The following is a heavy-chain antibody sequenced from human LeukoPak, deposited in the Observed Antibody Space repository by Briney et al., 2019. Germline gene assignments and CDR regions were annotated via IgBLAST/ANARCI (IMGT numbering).Heavy chain of an antibody. D-gene: IGHD2-15*01. Sequence: ASVKVSCKASGFTFTSSGISWVRRAPGQGFEWMGWISSHNDNTGYAQKFQDRVTLTTDTSTSTAYMELRSLRSDDTAVYYCARGVGSAFDIWGQGTLVTVSS. CDR1: GFTFTSSG. CDR3: ARGVGSAFDI. CDR2: ISSHNDNT. V-gene: IGHV1-18*01. J-gene: IGHJ4*02.